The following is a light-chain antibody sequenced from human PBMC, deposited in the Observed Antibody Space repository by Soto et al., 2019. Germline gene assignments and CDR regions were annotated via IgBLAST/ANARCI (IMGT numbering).Light chain of an antibody. CDR3: QQCRNWPLT. CDR2: DAS. Sequence: EIVMTQSPATLSVSPVEGATLSCKASQNVYNNLAWYQQRPGKPPRLLIYDASTSATGISAMFSGSGYGTEFTLTICSLQSEDFSVYFCQQCRNWPLTFGGGTKVDIK. J-gene: IGKJ4*01. V-gene: IGKV3-15*01. CDR1: QNVYNN.